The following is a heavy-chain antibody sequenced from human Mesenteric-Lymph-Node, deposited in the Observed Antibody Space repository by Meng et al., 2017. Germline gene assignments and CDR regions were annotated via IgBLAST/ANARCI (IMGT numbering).Heavy chain of an antibody. J-gene: IGHJ3*02. D-gene: IGHD3-22*01. CDR3: ARGYYDSSGYYDAVDAFDI. V-gene: IGHV1-3*01. CDR2: INAGNGNT. Sequence: ASVKVSCKASGYTFTSYTIHWVRQAPGQRLEWMGWINAGNGNTKYSQKFQGRVTMTRDTSTSTVYMELSSLRSEDTAVYYCARGYYDSSGYYDAVDAFDIWGQGTMVTVSS. CDR1: GYTFTSYT.